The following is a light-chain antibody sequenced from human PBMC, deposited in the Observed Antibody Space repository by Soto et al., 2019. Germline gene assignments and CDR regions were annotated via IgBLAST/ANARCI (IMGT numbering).Light chain of an antibody. CDR2: GTT. V-gene: IGKV3-20*01. Sequence: EIVLTQSPGTLSLSPGERATLSCRASQSVSSSYLAWYQQKPGQAPRLLMYGTTSRVTGIPDRFSGSGSGTDFTLTISRLEPEDFAVYYCQQYGSSPVTFGQGTKVGIK. CDR1: QSVSSSY. CDR3: QQYGSSPVT. J-gene: IGKJ1*01.